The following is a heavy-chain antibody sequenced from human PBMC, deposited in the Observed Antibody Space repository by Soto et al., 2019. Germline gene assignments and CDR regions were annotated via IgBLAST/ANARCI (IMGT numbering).Heavy chain of an antibody. CDR2: INHSGST. D-gene: IGHD3-10*01. Sequence: SETLSLTCAVYGGSFSGYYWSWIRQPPGKGLEWIGEINHSGSTNYNPSLKSRVTISVDTSKNQFSLKLSSVTAADTAVYYCARRHLYSYGSGSYYGQYYFDYWGQGTLVTVSS. CDR1: GGSFSGYY. CDR3: ARRHLYSYGSGSYYGQYYFDY. J-gene: IGHJ4*02. V-gene: IGHV4-34*01.